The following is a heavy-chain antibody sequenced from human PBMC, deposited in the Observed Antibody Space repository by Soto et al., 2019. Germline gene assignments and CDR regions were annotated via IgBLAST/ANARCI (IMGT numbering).Heavy chain of an antibody. CDR2: ISRSSRTI. V-gene: IGHV3-48*02. J-gene: IGHJ4*02. D-gene: IGHD6-13*01. CDR3: ARSHYKQWRGSSSLDY. Sequence: EVQLVESGGGLVQPGGSLRPSCAASGFTFSSYSMNWVRQAPGKGLEWVSYISRSSRTIYYADSVKGRFTISRDNAKNSLYLQMNSLRDEDTAVYYCARSHYKQWRGSSSLDYWGQGTLVTVSS. CDR1: GFTFSSYS.